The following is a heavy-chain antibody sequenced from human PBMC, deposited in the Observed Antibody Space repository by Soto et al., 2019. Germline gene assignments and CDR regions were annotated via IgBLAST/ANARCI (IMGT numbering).Heavy chain of an antibody. Sequence: GGSLRLSCTASGFTFSNYWMHWVRQAAGKGLEWVSRIKSDGTYTNYADSVKGRFTISRDNAKNTLSLQMHSLRAEDTAVYFCVGEDFDYWGQGTQVTVSS. V-gene: IGHV3-74*01. J-gene: IGHJ4*02. CDR3: VGEDFDY. CDR2: IKSDGTYT. CDR1: GFTFSNYW. D-gene: IGHD3-16*01.